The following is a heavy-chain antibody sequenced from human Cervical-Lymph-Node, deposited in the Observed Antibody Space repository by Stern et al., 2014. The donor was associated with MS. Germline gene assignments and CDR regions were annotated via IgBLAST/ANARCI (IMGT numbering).Heavy chain of an antibody. CDR3: ASTINGNDDGMDV. CDR2: INPNSGGT. CDR1: GYTFPGYY. Sequence: QVHLVQSGAEVQKPGASVKVSCQASGYTFPGYYMHWVRQAPGHGLEWMGWINPNSGGTNYAQKCQGRVTMTRDTSISTAYMELSRLRSDDTAVYYCASTINGNDDGMDVWGQGTTVTVSS. V-gene: IGHV1-2*02. J-gene: IGHJ6*02. D-gene: IGHD1-20*01.